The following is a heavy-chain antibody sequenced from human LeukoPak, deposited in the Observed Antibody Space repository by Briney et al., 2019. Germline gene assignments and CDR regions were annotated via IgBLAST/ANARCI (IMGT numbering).Heavy chain of an antibody. Sequence: SETLSLTCTVSGGSISSYYWSWIRQPAGKGLEWIGRIYTSGSTNYNPSLKSRVTISVDTSKSQFSLKLSSVTAADTAVYYCARIGYCSSTSCYLYAFDIWGQGTMVTVSS. CDR2: IYTSGST. CDR3: ARIGYCSSTSCYLYAFDI. J-gene: IGHJ3*02. D-gene: IGHD2-2*01. V-gene: IGHV4-4*07. CDR1: GGSISSYY.